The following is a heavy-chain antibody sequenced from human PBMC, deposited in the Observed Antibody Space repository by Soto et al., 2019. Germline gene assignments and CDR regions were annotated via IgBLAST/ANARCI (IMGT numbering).Heavy chain of an antibody. D-gene: IGHD3-16*01. CDR1: GFTFSSYS. J-gene: IGHJ6*02. Sequence: EVQLVESGGGLVQPGGSLRLSCAASGFTFSSYSMNWVRQAPGKGLEWVSYISSSSSTIYYADSVTGRFTISRDNAKNSLYLQRHSLRAEDTAVYYCARGSYAYGMDVWGQGTTVSVSS. CDR3: ARGSYAYGMDV. CDR2: ISSSSSTI. V-gene: IGHV3-48*01.